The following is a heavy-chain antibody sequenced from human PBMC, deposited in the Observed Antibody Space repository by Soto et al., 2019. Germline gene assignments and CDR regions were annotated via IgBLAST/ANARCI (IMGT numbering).Heavy chain of an antibody. V-gene: IGHV1-2*02. CDR1: GYTFTGCY. CDR3: ARESYYDILTGSGTSGGYFDY. Sequence: ASVNVYGEASGYTFTGCYIHWVRQAPGQGLECMGWINPKSGGTNYAQKFQGRVTMTRDTSISTAYMELSRLRSDDTAVYYCARESYYDILTGSGTSGGYFDYWGQGTLVTVSS. D-gene: IGHD3-9*01. J-gene: IGHJ4*02. CDR2: INPKSGGT.